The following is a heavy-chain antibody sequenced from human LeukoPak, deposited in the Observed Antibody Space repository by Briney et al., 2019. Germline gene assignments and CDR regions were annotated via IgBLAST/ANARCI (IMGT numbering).Heavy chain of an antibody. J-gene: IGHJ4*02. V-gene: IGHV3-20*04. D-gene: IGHD3-22*01. CDR1: GFTFDDYG. CDR3: ARVSDYYDSSGYLHFDY. Sequence: GGSLRLSCAASGFTFDDYGMSWVRQAPGKGLEWVSGINWNGGSTGYADSVKGRFTISRDNAKNSLYLQMNSLRAEDTALYYCARVSDYYDSSGYLHFDYWGQGTLVTVSS. CDR2: INWNGGST.